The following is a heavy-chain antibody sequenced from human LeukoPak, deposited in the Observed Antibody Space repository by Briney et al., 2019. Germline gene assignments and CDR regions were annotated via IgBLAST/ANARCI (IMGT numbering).Heavy chain of an antibody. J-gene: IGHJ4*02. CDR1: GFTFSSYS. V-gene: IGHV3-21*01. Sequence: GGSLRLSCAASGFTFSSYSMNWVRQAPGKGLEWVSSISSSSSYIYYADSVKGRFTISRDNAKNSLYLQMNSLRAEDTAVYYCARAHGITIFGVVGDYWGQGTWSPSPQ. D-gene: IGHD3-3*01. CDR3: ARAHGITIFGVVGDY. CDR2: ISSSSSYI.